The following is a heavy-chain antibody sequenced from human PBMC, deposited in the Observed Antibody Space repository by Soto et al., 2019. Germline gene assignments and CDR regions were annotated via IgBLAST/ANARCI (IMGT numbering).Heavy chain of an antibody. Sequence: GASVKVSCKASGGTFSSYIISWVRQAPGQGLEWMGRIIPILGIANYAQKFQGRVTITADKSTSTAYMELSSLRSEDTAVYYCARLRPLWDAFDIWGQGTMVTVSS. CDR3: ARLRPLWDAFDI. J-gene: IGHJ3*02. CDR2: IIPILGIA. CDR1: GGTFSSYI. V-gene: IGHV1-69*02.